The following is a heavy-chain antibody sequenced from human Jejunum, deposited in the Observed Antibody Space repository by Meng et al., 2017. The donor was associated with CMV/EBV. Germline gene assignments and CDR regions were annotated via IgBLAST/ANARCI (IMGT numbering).Heavy chain of an antibody. Sequence: AVSGASIASGLGWSWVRQTPGKGLEWIGEYSHSGDTRYNPSLQSRVIISLHKTENQFSLELTSVTAADTGVYYCARSPGFWSLDPWGRGTLVTVSS. CDR2: YSHSGDT. J-gene: IGHJ5*02. CDR3: ARSPGFWSLDP. V-gene: IGHV4-4*02. CDR1: GASIASGLG. D-gene: IGHD2-8*02.